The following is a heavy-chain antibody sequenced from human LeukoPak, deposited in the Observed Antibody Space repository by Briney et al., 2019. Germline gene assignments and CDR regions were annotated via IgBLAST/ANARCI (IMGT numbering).Heavy chain of an antibody. Sequence: PSETLSPTCTVSGGSISSYYWSWIRQPPGKGLEWIGYIYYSGSTNYNPSLKSRVTISVDTSKNQFSLKLSSVTAADTAVYYCARAIVATDAFDIWGQGTMVTVSS. V-gene: IGHV4-59*01. CDR1: GGSISSYY. D-gene: IGHD5-12*01. CDR2: IYYSGST. J-gene: IGHJ3*02. CDR3: ARAIVATDAFDI.